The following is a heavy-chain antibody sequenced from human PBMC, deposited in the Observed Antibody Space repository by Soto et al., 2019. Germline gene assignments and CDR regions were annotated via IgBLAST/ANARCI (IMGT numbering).Heavy chain of an antibody. D-gene: IGHD6-19*01. J-gene: IGHJ4*02. CDR3: ATEPLAQGSGWYAAC. CDR1: GFSFSSYA. V-gene: IGHV3-23*01. Sequence: EVQLLESGGGLVQPGGSLRLSCAASGFSFSSYAMSWVRQAPGKGLEWVSAISGNGGTTYYADSVKGRFTISRDNSTTTRYLQMSCLRAADTAVYYCATEPLAQGSGWYAACWGQGTLVTVSS. CDR2: ISGNGGTT.